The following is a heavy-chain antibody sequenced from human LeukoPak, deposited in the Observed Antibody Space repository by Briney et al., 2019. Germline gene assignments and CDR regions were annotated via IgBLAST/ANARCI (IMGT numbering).Heavy chain of an antibody. CDR3: GRAKEDYSGYGTYEQYYYFYMDV. V-gene: IGHV3-23*01. CDR2: ISGGGGNT. J-gene: IGHJ6*03. D-gene: IGHD5-12*01. Sequence: SGGSLRLSCAASGFRFSSYAMNWVRQAPGKGLEWVSAISGGGGNTYYADSVQGRFTISRDNSKNTLYLHMNSLRAEDTAVYYCGRAKEDYSGYGTYEQYYYFYMDVWGKGTTVTVSS. CDR1: GFRFSSYA.